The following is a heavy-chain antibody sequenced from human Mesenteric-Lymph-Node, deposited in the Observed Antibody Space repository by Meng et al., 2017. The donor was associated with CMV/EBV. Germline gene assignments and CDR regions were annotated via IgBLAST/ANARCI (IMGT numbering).Heavy chain of an antibody. Sequence: QVKFNRWGGGLLKASETLSVTCAVYGGSFSGYYWNWIRQSPEKGLEWIGEINHSGSTTYNPSFTSRIIISVDTSTNQISLNMSSVTAADTAVYYCARGSSYDILTGYFDYWGQGALVTVSS. CDR3: ARGSSYDILTGYFDY. CDR2: INHSGST. CDR1: GGSFSGYY. D-gene: IGHD3-9*01. V-gene: IGHV4-34*01. J-gene: IGHJ4*02.